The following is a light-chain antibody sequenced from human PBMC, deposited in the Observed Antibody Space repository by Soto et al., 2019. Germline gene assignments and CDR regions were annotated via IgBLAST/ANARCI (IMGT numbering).Light chain of an antibody. J-gene: IGLJ2*01. CDR1: SSDVGGYNY. CDR2: EVS. Sequence: QSALTQPPSASGSPGQSVTISCTGTSSDVGGYNYVSWYQQHPGKAPKLMIYEVSKRPSGVPDRFSGSKSGNTASLTVYGLQAEDEADYYCICYAGSNNLVFGGGTKLTVL. CDR3: ICYAGSNNLV. V-gene: IGLV2-8*01.